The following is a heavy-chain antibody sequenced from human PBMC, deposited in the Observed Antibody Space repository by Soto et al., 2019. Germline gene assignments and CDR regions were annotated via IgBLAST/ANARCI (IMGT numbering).Heavy chain of an antibody. D-gene: IGHD6-19*01. Sequence: SETLSLTCAVYGGSFSDYYWTWIRQPPGKGLEWIGEINHSGSTNYNPSLKSRVAISVDTSKKQFSLNLNSVTAADTAVYYCARGKWLDPHWGQRTLVTVSS. CDR1: GGSFSDYY. J-gene: IGHJ4*02. V-gene: IGHV4-34*01. CDR2: INHSGST. CDR3: ARGKWLDPH.